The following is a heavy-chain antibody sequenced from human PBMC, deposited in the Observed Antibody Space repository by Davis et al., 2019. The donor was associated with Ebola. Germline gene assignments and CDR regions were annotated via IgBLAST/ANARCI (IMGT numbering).Heavy chain of an antibody. CDR3: ARLVYYYGMDV. CDR2: IYYSGST. Sequence: SETLSLTCNVSGDSISSYYWSWIRQPPGKGLEWIGYIYYSGSTNYNPSLKSRVTISVDTSKNQFSLKLSSVTAADTAVYYCARLVYYYGMDVWGQGTTVTVSS. CDR1: GDSISSYY. J-gene: IGHJ6*02. V-gene: IGHV4-59*08.